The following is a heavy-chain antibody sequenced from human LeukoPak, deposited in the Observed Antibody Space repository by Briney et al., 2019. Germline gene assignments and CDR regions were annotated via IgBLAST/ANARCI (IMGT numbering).Heavy chain of an antibody. CDR2: IISSGSTI. CDR1: GFTFSDYY. D-gene: IGHD2-2*02. CDR3: ARGRTARYCSSISCYSSFSYFDY. V-gene: IGHV3-11*01. J-gene: IGHJ4*02. Sequence: PGGSLRLSCAASGFTFSDYYMSWIRQAPGKGLEWVSYIISSGSTIYYADSVKGRFTISRDNAKNSLYLQMNSLRAADTAVYYCARGRTARYCSSISCYSSFSYFDYWGQGTLVTVSS.